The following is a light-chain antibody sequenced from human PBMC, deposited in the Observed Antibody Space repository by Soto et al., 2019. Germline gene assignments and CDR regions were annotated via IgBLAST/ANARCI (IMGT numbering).Light chain of an antibody. CDR1: QSVSIY. CDR2: DAS. CDR3: QQRVDWLT. V-gene: IGKV3-11*01. J-gene: IGKJ4*01. Sequence: EIVLTQSPATLSLSPGERATLSCRASQSVSIYLAWYQQRPGQAPRLLIYDASNRATGIPARFSGSGSGTDFTLTISILDPEDFAVYYCQQRVDWLTFGGGTKVEIK.